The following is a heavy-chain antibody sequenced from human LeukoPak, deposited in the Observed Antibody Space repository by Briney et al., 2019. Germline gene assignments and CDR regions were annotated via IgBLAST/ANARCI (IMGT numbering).Heavy chain of an antibody. Sequence: ASVKGSCKASGYTFTGSGWYLYWLRQAPGQGLECVGWIHPNNGATLYAQKFQGRVAMTTDTSISTAYMELSRLRPDDTAMYYCARDGPAQMVDFDYWGQGTLVTVSS. D-gene: IGHD3-10*01. CDR2: IHPNNGAT. CDR3: ARDGPAQMVDFDY. J-gene: IGHJ4*02. CDR1: GYTFTGSGWY. V-gene: IGHV1-2*02.